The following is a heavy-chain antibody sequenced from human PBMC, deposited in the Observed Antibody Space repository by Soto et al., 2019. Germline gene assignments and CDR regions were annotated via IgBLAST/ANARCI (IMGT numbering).Heavy chain of an antibody. CDR1: GDSVSSNSAA. J-gene: IGHJ4*02. Sequence: QSQTLSLTCAISGDSVSSNSAAWNWIRQSPSRGLEWLGRTYYRSKWYNDYAVSVKSRITINPDTSKNQFSLQLNSVTPEDTAVYYCARGEYYYDSSGYYYFDYWGQGTLVTVSS. CDR3: ARGEYYYDSSGYYYFDY. D-gene: IGHD3-22*01. CDR2: TYYRSKWYN. V-gene: IGHV6-1*01.